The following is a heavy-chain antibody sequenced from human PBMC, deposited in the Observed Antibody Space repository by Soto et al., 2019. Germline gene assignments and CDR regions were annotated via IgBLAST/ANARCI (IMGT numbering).Heavy chain of an antibody. CDR3: VRRSDWFNL. V-gene: IGHV5-51*01. J-gene: IGHJ5*02. CDR2: IYPRDSDT. CDR1: GYGFTRNL. Sequence: GETLKICSKGSGYGFTRNLITWVRQMPGKGLEWMGIIYPRDSDTRYSPSFEVQVTISADKSISTAYLQWSSLKASDTAIYYCVRRSDWFNLWGQGTLVTVSS.